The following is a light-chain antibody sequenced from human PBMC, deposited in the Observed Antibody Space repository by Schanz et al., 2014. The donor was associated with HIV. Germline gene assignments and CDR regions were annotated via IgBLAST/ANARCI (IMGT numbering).Light chain of an antibody. CDR1: QSISNN. Sequence: EIVMTQSPATLYVSPGEGATLSCRASQSISNNLAWYQHKPGQAPRLLIYGAFTRATGIPVRFSGSGSGTEFTLTISSLQPDDSATYYCQHYDSYPWTFGQGTKVEI. V-gene: IGKV3-15*01. CDR3: QHYDSYPWT. CDR2: GAF. J-gene: IGKJ1*01.